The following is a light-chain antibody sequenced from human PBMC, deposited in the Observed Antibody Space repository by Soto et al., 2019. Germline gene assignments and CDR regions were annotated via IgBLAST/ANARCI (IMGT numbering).Light chain of an antibody. Sequence: SYELTQPPSVSVSPGQTVTISCSGDRLGDKYASWYQQRPGQSPVLVIFQDVKRPSGIPERFSGSNSGNTATLTISGTQAVDEADYFCQAWDATSYVFGTGTKVTVL. CDR1: RLGDKY. CDR2: QDV. V-gene: IGLV3-1*01. CDR3: QAWDATSYV. J-gene: IGLJ1*01.